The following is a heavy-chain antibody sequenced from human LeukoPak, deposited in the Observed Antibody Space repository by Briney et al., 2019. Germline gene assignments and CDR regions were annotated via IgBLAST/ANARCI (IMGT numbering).Heavy chain of an antibody. CDR2: ISAYNGNT. CDR3: ARERRGYSYGFAIDYFDY. J-gene: IGHJ4*02. D-gene: IGHD5-18*01. CDR1: GYTFTSYG. V-gene: IGHV1-18*01. Sequence: GASVKVSCKASGYTFTSYGISWVRQAPGQGLEWMGWISAYNGNTNYAQKLQGRVTMTTDTSTSTAYMELRSLRSDDTAVYYCARERRGYSYGFAIDYFDYWGQGTLVTVSS.